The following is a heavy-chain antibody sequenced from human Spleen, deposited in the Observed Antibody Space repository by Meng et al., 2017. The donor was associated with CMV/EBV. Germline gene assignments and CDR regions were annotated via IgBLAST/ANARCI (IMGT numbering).Heavy chain of an antibody. CDR1: GFIFDDYA. Sequence: SLKISCAASGFIFDDYAMHWVRQAPGKGLEWVSGISWNSGSIGYADYVKGRFSISRDNAKNSLYLQMNSLRPEDTALYYCVKNMGGFLEFAFDIWGQGTMVTVSS. D-gene: IGHD3-3*01. V-gene: IGHV3-9*01. CDR3: VKNMGGFLEFAFDI. J-gene: IGHJ3*02. CDR2: ISWNSGSI.